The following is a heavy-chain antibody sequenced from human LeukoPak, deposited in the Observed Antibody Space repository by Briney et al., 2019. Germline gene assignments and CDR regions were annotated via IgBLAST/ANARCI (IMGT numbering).Heavy chain of an antibody. D-gene: IGHD3-22*01. CDR1: GGSISSSSYY. Sequence: SETLSLTCTVSGGSISSSSYYWGWIRQPPGKGLEWIGEINHSGSTNYNPSLKSRVTISVDTSKNQFSLKLSSVTAADTAVYYCARVPHYYDSSGESDYWGQGTLVTVSS. V-gene: IGHV4-39*07. J-gene: IGHJ4*02. CDR3: ARVPHYYDSSGESDY. CDR2: INHSGST.